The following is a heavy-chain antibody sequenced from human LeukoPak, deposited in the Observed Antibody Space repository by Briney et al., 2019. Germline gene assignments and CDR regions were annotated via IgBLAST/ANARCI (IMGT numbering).Heavy chain of an antibody. CDR1: GFTFSSWY. D-gene: IGHD3-22*01. J-gene: IGHJ3*01. V-gene: IGHV3-74*01. Sequence: GGSLRLSCAASGFTFSSWYMYWVRQRPGKGPEWLCRITSDGSTSYYADSVKGRFTISRDNAKNSLYLQMNSLSAEDTAIYHCAAFYYHSNPKAVWGQGTLVTVSS. CDR2: ITSDGSTS. CDR3: AAFYYHSNPKAV.